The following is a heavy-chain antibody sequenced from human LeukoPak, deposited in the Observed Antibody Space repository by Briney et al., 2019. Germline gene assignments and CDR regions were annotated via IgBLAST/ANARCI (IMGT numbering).Heavy chain of an antibody. CDR2: IIHSGST. J-gene: IGHJ6*03. Sequence: PSETLSLTCAVNGGSFNGYYWTWIRQPPGKGLEWIGEIIHSGSTNYNPSLKSRVTISVDTPKHQFSLNLRSATAADTAVYYCARVGGVTVAATSYYVEVWGKGSTVTVSS. D-gene: IGHD2-15*01. CDR3: ARVGGVTVAATSYYVEV. CDR1: GGSFNGYY. V-gene: IGHV4-34*12.